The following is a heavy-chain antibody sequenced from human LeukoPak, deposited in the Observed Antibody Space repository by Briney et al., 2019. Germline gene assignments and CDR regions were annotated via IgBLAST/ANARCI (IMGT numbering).Heavy chain of an antibody. CDR2: ISSSSSYI. J-gene: IGHJ4*02. CDR1: GFTFSSYS. CDR3: ARDVNPRWGVVVVAATRPY. V-gene: IGHV3-21*01. Sequence: GGSLRLSCAASGFTFSSYSMNWVRQAPGKGLEWVSSISSSSSYIYYADSVKGRFTISRDNAKNSLYLQMDSLRAEDTAVYYCARDVNPRWGVVVVAATRPYWGQGTLVTVSS. D-gene: IGHD2-15*01.